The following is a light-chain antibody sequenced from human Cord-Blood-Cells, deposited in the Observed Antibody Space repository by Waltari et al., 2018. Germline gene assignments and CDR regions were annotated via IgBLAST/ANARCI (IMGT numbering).Light chain of an antibody. J-gene: IGLJ1*01. CDR2: DVS. V-gene: IGLV2-11*01. CDR3: CSYAGIYV. Sequence: QSALTQPRPVSGSPGQSVTISCTGTSSDVGGYNYVSWYQQHPGKAPKLMIYDVSKRPSGVPDRFAGSKSGNTASLTISGLQAEDEADYYCCSYAGIYVFGTGTKVTVL. CDR1: SSDVGGYNY.